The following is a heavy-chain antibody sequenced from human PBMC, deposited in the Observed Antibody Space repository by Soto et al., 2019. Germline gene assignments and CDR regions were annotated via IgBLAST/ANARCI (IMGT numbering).Heavy chain of an antibody. CDR1: GGSIISYY. CDR2: IYTSGST. J-gene: IGHJ5*02. V-gene: IGHV4-4*07. Sequence: SETLSLTCTVSGGSIISYYWSWIRQPAGKGLEWIGRIYTSGSTNYNPSLKSRVTMSVDTSKNQFSLKLSSVTAADTAVYYCARDWYCSGGSCQRNWFDPWGQGTLVTVSS. D-gene: IGHD2-15*01. CDR3: ARDWYCSGGSCQRNWFDP.